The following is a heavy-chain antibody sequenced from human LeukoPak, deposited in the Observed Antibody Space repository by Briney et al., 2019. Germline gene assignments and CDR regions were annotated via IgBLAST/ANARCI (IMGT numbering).Heavy chain of an antibody. CDR3: ARVYCSSTSCYWDY. J-gene: IGHJ4*02. CDR2: ISAYNGNT. Sequence: ASVKVSCKASGYTFTSYGISWVRQAPGQGLEWMGWISAYNGNTNYAQKFQGRVTMTRDTSISTAYMELSRLRSDDTAVYYCARVYCSSTSCYWDYWGQGTLVTVSS. V-gene: IGHV1-18*01. CDR1: GYTFTSYG. D-gene: IGHD2-2*01.